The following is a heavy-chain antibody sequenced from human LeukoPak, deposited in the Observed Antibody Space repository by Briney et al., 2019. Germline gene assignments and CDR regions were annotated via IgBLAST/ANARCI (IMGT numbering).Heavy chain of an antibody. CDR1: AFTVIAND. V-gene: IGHV3-53*01. CDR3: ARGVEPLAANTLAY. CDR2: LYSDGNT. Sequence: PGGSLRLSRAASAFTVIANDMTWVRQAAGKGLEWVSVLYSDGNTKYADSVQGRFTISRDNPKNTLYLEMNSLSPDDTAVYYCARGVEPLAANTLAYSGQGTLVTVSS. J-gene: IGHJ1*01. D-gene: IGHD1-14*01.